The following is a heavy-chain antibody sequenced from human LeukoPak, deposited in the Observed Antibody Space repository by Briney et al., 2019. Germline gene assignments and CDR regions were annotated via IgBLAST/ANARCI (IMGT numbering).Heavy chain of an antibody. V-gene: IGHV3-30*02. CDR1: GFTFSSYG. D-gene: IGHD6-19*01. J-gene: IGHJ4*02. Sequence: TGGSLRLSCAASGFTFSSYGMHWVRQAPGKGLEWVAFIRYDGSNKYYADSVKGRFTISRDNSKNTLYLQMNSLRAEDTAVYYCAKVPIAVGEYYFDYWGQGTLVTVSS. CDR3: AKVPIAVGEYYFDY. CDR2: IRYDGSNK.